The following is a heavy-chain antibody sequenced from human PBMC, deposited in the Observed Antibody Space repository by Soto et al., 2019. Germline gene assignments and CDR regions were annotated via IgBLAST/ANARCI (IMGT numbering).Heavy chain of an antibody. CDR2: IDPSDSYT. D-gene: IGHD3-22*01. CDR1: GYSFTSYW. CDR3: ARFNFYDSSGYSY. J-gene: IGHJ4*02. Sequence: GEALKISCKTSGYSFTSYWSGWVRQMPGKGLEWMGRIDPSDSYTNYSPSFQGHVTISADKSISTAYLQWSSLKASDTAMYYCARFNFYDSSGYSYWGQGTLVTVSS. V-gene: IGHV5-10-1*01.